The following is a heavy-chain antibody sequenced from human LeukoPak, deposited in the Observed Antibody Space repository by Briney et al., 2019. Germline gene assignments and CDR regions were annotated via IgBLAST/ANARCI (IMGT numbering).Heavy chain of an antibody. Sequence: PGGSLRLSCAASGFTFSDYWMSWVRQAPGKGLEWVANIKQDAGEIRYVDSVKGRFTISRDYAKKSLYLQMNSLRGEDTAVYYCARVGSSWDLLDYWGQGTLVTVSS. CDR2: IKQDAGEI. J-gene: IGHJ4*02. V-gene: IGHV3-7*01. D-gene: IGHD6-13*01. CDR1: GFTFSDYW. CDR3: ARVGSSWDLLDY.